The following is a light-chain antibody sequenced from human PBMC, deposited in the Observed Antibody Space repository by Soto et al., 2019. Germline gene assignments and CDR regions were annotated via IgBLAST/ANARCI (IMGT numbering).Light chain of an antibody. J-gene: IGLJ1*01. CDR2: EVN. V-gene: IGLV1-44*01. CDR1: SSNFAVNT. Sequence: QSVLTQPPSASGTPGVRVTISCSGSSSNFAVNTVNWYQQVPGTAPKLMIYEVNKRPSGVPDRFSGSKSGNTASLTVSGLQAEDEADYYCSSYAGSSNVFGTGTKLTVL. CDR3: SSYAGSSNV.